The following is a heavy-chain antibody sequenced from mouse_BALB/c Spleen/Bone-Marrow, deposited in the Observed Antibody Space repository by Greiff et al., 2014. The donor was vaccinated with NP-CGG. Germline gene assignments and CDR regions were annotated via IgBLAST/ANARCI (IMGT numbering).Heavy chain of an antibody. CDR2: IDPANGKT. CDR3: AEITTAAYYVMDY. D-gene: IGHD1-2*01. CDR1: GFNIEDTY. V-gene: IGHV14-3*02. Sequence: EVQLVESGAELVKPGASVKLSCTASGFNIEDTYMHWVKQRPEQGLEWIGRIDPANGKTKYDPKFQGKATITADTSSNTAYLQLSSLTSEDTAVYYCAEITTAAYYVMDYWGQGTSVTVSS. J-gene: IGHJ4*01.